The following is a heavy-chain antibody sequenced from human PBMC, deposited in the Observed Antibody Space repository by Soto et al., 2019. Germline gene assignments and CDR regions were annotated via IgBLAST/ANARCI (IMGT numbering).Heavy chain of an antibody. J-gene: IGHJ2*01. D-gene: IGHD3-3*01. CDR2: IFHTGST. Sequence: SETMSLACTVSGGSISSGNFSWSWIRQPPGKGLEWIAYIFHTGSTFYNSSLKPRVSISVDRSKNQFSLKLKSVTETDTAVYYCARVKVGDLFRFNWFFDLWGRGTLVTVSS. CDR1: GGSISSGNFS. V-gene: IGHV4-30-2*01. CDR3: ARVKVGDLFRFNWFFDL.